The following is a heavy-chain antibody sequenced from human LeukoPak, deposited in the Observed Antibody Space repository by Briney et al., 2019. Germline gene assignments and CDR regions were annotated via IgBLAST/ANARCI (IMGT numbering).Heavy chain of an antibody. CDR3: ARDPKGYYYDSSGPAGDY. V-gene: IGHV1-69*05. J-gene: IGHJ4*02. CDR1: GGTFSSYA. CDR2: IIPIFGTA. D-gene: IGHD3-22*01. Sequence: SVKVSCKASGGTFSSYAISWVRQAPGQGLEWMGRIIPIFGTANYAQKFQGRVTITTDESTSTAYMELSSLRSEDTAVYYCARDPKGYYYDSSGPAGDYWGQGTLVTVSS.